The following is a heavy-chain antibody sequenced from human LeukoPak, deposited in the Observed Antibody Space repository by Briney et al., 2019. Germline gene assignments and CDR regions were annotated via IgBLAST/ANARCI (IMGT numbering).Heavy chain of an antibody. J-gene: IGHJ4*02. D-gene: IGHD3-9*01. CDR2: ISGSGGST. Sequence: PGGSLRLSCAASGFTFSSYAMTWVRQAPGKGLEWVSAISGSGGSTYYADSVKGRFTISRDNSKNTLYLQMNSLRAEDTAVYYCAKDPRRGTPWYYDILTGYWDYWGQGTLVTVSS. CDR1: GFTFSSYA. V-gene: IGHV3-23*01. CDR3: AKDPRRGTPWYYDILTGYWDY.